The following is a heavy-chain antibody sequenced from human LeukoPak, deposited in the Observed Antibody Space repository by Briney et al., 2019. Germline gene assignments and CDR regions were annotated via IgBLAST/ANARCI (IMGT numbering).Heavy chain of an antibody. J-gene: IGHJ4*02. Sequence: ASVKVSCKASGNTFTNYDINRVRQATGQGLEWMGWMNPNSGNTGYAQKFQGRVTITRNTSISTAYMELSSLRSEDTAVYYCARTTVINYFDYWGQGTLVTVSS. CDR1: GNTFTNYD. V-gene: IGHV1-8*01. CDR2: MNPNSGNT. D-gene: IGHD4-11*01. CDR3: ARTTVINYFDY.